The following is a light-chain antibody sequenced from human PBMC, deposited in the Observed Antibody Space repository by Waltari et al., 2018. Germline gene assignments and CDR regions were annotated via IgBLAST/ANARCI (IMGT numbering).Light chain of an antibody. J-gene: IGKJ1*01. V-gene: IGKV4-1*01. CDR1: KSVLYSSKNKNY. Sequence: DIVMTQSPDSLAVSLGERATINCKSSKSVLYSSKNKNYLACYQQKPGQPPKLLIYWASTRESGVPDRFSGSGSGTDFTLTISSLQAEDVAVYYCQQYYSTPQTFGQGTKVEIK. CDR3: QQYYSTPQT. CDR2: WAS.